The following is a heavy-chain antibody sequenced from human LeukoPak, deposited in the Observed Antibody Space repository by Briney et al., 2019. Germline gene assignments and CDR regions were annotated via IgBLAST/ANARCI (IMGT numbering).Heavy chain of an antibody. Sequence: SETLSLTCGVSGGSFSTFYWNWIRQHPGKGLEWIGEINHNGNTNYNPSLKGRVTLSVDKSKNQFSLKLRSVTAADTALYYCATVAIRAEFHFDHWGQGLLVTVSS. J-gene: IGHJ4*02. V-gene: IGHV4-34*01. CDR1: GGSFSTFY. D-gene: IGHD3-10*01. CDR3: ATVAIRAEFHFDH. CDR2: INHNGNT.